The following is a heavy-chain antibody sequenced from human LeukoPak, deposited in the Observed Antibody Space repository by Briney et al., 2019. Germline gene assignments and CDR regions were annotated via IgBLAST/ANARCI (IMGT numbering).Heavy chain of an antibody. CDR3: ARSDYYYDSSGPVWDFDY. J-gene: IGHJ4*02. CDR2: ISAYNGNT. Sequence: ASVKVSCRASGYTFTGYYMHWVRQAPGQGLEWMGWISAYNGNTNYAQKLQGRVTMTTDTSTSTAYMELRSLRSDDTAVYYCARSDYYYDSSGPVWDFDYWGQGTLVTVSS. V-gene: IGHV1-18*04. D-gene: IGHD3-22*01. CDR1: GYTFTGYY.